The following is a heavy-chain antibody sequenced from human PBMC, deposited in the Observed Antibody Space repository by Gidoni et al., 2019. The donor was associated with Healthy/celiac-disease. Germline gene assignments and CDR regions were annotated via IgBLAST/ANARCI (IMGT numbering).Heavy chain of an antibody. CDR1: GSSISSGYY. CDR3: ARDSTMIVVVHDAFDI. CDR2: IYHSGST. V-gene: IGHV4-38-2*02. D-gene: IGHD3-22*01. J-gene: IGHJ3*02. Sequence: QVQLQESGPGLVKPSETLSLTCAVSGSSISSGYYWGWIRQPPGKGLEWIGSIYHSGSTYYNPSLKSRVTISVDTSKNQFSLKLSSVTAADTAVYYCARDSTMIVVVHDAFDIWGQGTMVTVSS.